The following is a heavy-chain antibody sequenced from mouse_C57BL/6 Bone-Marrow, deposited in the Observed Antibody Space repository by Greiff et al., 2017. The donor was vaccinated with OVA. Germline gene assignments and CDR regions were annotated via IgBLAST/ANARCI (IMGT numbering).Heavy chain of an antibody. J-gene: IGHJ3*01. CDR1: GYTFTSYW. D-gene: IGHD2-1*01. CDR3: ARVGCNSWFAY. V-gene: IGHV1-59*01. Sequence: VQLQQPGAELVRPGTSVKLSCKASGYTFTSYWMHWVKQRPGQGLEWIGVIDPADSYTNYNQKFKGTATLTVDTSSSTAYMPLSSLTSEDSAVYYCARVGCNSWFAYWGQGTLVTVSA. CDR2: IDPADSYT.